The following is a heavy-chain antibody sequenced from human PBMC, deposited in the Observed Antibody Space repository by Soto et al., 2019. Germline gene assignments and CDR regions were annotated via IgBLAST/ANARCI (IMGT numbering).Heavy chain of an antibody. Sequence: SETLSLTCTVSGGSISSGGYYWSWIRQHPGKGLEWIGYIYYSGSTYYNPSLKSRVTISVDTSKNQFSLKLSSVTAADTAVYYCAREGSYYYGMDVWGQRTTVTVSS. CDR3: AREGSYYYGMDV. D-gene: IGHD3-10*01. J-gene: IGHJ6*02. V-gene: IGHV4-31*03. CDR2: IYYSGST. CDR1: GGSISSGGYY.